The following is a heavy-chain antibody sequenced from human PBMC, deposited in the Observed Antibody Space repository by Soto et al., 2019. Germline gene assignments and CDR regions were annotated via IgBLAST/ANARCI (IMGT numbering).Heavy chain of an antibody. D-gene: IGHD2-21*02. CDR3: ARSGGNSPWEFDY. CDR2: IYYSGST. CDR1: GGSISSGDYY. V-gene: IGHV4-30-4*01. Sequence: QVQLQESGPGLVKPSQTLSLTCTVSGGSISSGDYYWSWIRQPPGKGLEWIGYIYYSGSTYYNPSLKSRVNISVDTSKNQFSLKLSSVTAADTAVYYCARSGGNSPWEFDYWGQGTLVTVSA. J-gene: IGHJ4*02.